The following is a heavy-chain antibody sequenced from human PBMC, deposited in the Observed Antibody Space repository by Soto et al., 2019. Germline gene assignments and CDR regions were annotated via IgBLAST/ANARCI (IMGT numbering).Heavy chain of an antibody. CDR2: IYHSGST. CDR3: ASEGSSSSRWGSLDY. V-gene: IGHV4-4*02. CDR1: GGSICSSNW. D-gene: IGHD6-6*01. Sequence: SDTLSLTCAVSGGSICSSNWLSWVRQPPGKGLEWIGEIYHSGSTNYNPSLKSRVTISVDKSKNQFSLKLSSVTAADTAVYYCASEGSSSSRWGSLDYWGQGTLVTVSS. J-gene: IGHJ4*02.